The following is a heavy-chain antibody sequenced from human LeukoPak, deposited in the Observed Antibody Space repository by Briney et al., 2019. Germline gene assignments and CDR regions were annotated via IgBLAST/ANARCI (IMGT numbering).Heavy chain of an antibody. CDR1: GFTFSSYA. D-gene: IGHD3-3*01. Sequence: GGSLRLSCAASGFTFSSYAMSWVRQAPGKGLEWVSAISGSGGSTYYADSVKGRFTISRDNSKNTLYLQMNSLRAEDTAVYYCAKLHGDFWSSRVFDDWGQGTLVTVSS. CDR2: ISGSGGST. V-gene: IGHV3-23*01. J-gene: IGHJ4*02. CDR3: AKLHGDFWSSRVFDD.